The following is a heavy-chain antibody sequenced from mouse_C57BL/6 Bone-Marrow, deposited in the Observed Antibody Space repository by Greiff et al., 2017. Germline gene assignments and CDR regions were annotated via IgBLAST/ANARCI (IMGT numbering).Heavy chain of an antibody. J-gene: IGHJ2*01. CDR1: GYAFSSSW. CDR3: ARIITTVVDYFDY. D-gene: IGHD1-1*01. CDR2: IYPGDGDT. V-gene: IGHV1-82*01. Sequence: VKLQESGPELVKPGASVKISCKASGYAFSSSWMNWVKQRPGKGLEWIGRIYPGDGDTNYNGKFKGKATLTADKSSSTAYMQLSSLTSEDSAVYFCARIITTVVDYFDYWGQGTTLTVSS.